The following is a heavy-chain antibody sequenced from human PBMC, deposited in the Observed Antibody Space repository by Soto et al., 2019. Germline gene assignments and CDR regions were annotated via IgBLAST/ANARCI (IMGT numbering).Heavy chain of an antibody. Sequence: QITLKESGPTLVKPTQTLTLTCTFSGFSLSTSGVGVGWIRQPPGKALEWLGIIYWDDDKRYRPSLKSRLTITKDTSKNQLVLTMTNIDPVDTATYYCAHLPWKQLWPRAPVVYWGQGTPVTVSS. J-gene: IGHJ4*02. CDR3: AHLPWKQLWPRAPVVY. CDR1: GFSLSTSGVG. CDR2: IYWDDDK. V-gene: IGHV2-5*02. D-gene: IGHD5-18*01.